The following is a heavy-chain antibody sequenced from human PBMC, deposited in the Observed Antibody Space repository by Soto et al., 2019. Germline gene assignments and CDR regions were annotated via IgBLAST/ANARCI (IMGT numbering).Heavy chain of an antibody. Sequence: QVQLVQSGAEVKKPGASVKVSCKASGYTFTSYAMHWVRQAPGQRLEWMGWINAGNGNTKYSQQFQGRVTITRDTSASTAYMELSSLRSEDTAVYYCARGIVVVPADEDYYYYYYMDVWGKGTTVTVSS. CDR2: INAGNGNT. J-gene: IGHJ6*03. V-gene: IGHV1-3*01. CDR3: ARGIVVVPADEDYYYYYYMDV. D-gene: IGHD2-2*01. CDR1: GYTFTSYA.